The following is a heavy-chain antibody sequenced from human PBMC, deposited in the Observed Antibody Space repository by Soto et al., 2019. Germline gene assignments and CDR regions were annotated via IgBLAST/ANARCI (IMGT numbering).Heavy chain of an antibody. CDR2: INHRGGA. V-gene: IGHV4-34*02. J-gene: IGHJ5*02. CDR3: VARGMTYDFLSGPHPFDP. CDR1: NGSFTDYF. D-gene: IGHD3-3*01. Sequence: QVQLQQWGAGLLKPSETLSLTCAAHNGSFTDYFWTWIRQSPGKGLEWIGEINHRGGATYNPSLRSRVTISIDTSKNHFSLSLRSLTAADTAVYYSVARGMTYDFLSGPHPFDPWGHGTLVTVSS.